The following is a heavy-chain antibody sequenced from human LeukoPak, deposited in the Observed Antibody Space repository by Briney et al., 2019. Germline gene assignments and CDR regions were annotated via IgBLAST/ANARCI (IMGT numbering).Heavy chain of an antibody. J-gene: IGHJ3*02. CDR1: GFTFSSYS. CDR3: GVSWVVTSGHDAFDI. CDR2: ISSSSSYI. V-gene: IGHV3-21*01. D-gene: IGHD2-21*02. Sequence: PGGSLRLSCAASGFTFSSYSMNWVRQAPGKGLEWVSSISSSSSYIYYADSVKGRFTISRDNAKNSLYLQMNSLRAEDTAVYYCGVSWVVTSGHDAFDIWGQGTMVTVSS.